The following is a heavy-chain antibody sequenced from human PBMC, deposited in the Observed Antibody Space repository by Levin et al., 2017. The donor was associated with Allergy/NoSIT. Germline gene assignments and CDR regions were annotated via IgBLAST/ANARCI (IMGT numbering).Heavy chain of an antibody. Sequence: GGSLRLSCAASGFTFSSYWMSWVRQAPGKGLEWVANIKQDGSEKYYVDSVKGRFTISRDNAKNSLYLQMNSLRAEDTAVYYCAREGMAYYDFWSGYYYYYYYYMDVWGKGTTVTVSS. CDR3: AREGMAYYDFWSGYYYYYYYYMDV. D-gene: IGHD3-3*01. J-gene: IGHJ6*03. CDR2: IKQDGSEK. V-gene: IGHV3-7*01. CDR1: GFTFSSYW.